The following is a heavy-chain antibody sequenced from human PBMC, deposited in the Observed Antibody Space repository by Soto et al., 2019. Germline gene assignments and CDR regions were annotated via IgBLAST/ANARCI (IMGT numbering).Heavy chain of an antibody. V-gene: IGHV2-5*01. CDR3: AHTRVPDTLDY. Sequence: QITLKESGPTLVKPTQTITLTCTFSGFSLTTSCVGVTWIRQPPGKALEWLGLIYWNGIERYSPSLKSRLSLTNDTSKDQVVLTMTDVGPVDTATYYCAHTRVPDTLDYGGPGTRVTVSS. CDR1: GFSLTTSCVG. CDR2: IYWNGIE. J-gene: IGHJ4*02.